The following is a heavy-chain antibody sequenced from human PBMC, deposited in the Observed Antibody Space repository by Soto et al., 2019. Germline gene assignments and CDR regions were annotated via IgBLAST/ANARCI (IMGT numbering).Heavy chain of an antibody. CDR2: IVVGSGNT. CDR3: SVGSYYYDSSGYYFDDAFDI. J-gene: IGHJ3*02. D-gene: IGHD3-22*01. Sequence: SVKVSCKASGFTFTSSAVQWVRQARGQRLEWIGWIVVGSGNTNYAQKFQERVTITRDMSTSTAYMELSSLRSEDTAVYFCSVGSYYYDSSGYYFDDAFDIWGQGTMVTVSS. V-gene: IGHV1-58*01. CDR1: GFTFTSSA.